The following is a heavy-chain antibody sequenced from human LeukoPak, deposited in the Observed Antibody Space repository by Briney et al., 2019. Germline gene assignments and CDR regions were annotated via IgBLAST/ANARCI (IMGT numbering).Heavy chain of an antibody. CDR3: ARAWIPED. CDR2: ISGSGGST. CDR1: GFTFSSYG. Sequence: PGGSLRLSCAASGFTFSSYGMSWVRQAPGKGLEWVSAISGSGGSTTYADSVKGRFTISRDNARNTLYLQMNSLRAEDTAVYYCARAWIPEDWGQGTLVTVSS. V-gene: IGHV3-23*01. J-gene: IGHJ4*02. D-gene: IGHD5-18*01.